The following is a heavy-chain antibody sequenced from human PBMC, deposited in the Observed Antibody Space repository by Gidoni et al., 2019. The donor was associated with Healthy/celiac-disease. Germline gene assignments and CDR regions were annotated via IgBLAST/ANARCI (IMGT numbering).Heavy chain of an antibody. CDR3: ANSRDGYNQFDY. D-gene: IGHD5-12*01. CDR2: ISYDGSNK. Sequence: QVQLVESGGGVVQPGRSLRRSCAASGVTFSSYGMNWVRQAPGKGLAWVAVISYDGSNKYYADSVKGRFTISRDNTKNTLYLQMNSLRADDTAVYYCANSRDGYNQFDYWGQGTLVTVSS. V-gene: IGHV3-30*18. J-gene: IGHJ4*02. CDR1: GVTFSSYG.